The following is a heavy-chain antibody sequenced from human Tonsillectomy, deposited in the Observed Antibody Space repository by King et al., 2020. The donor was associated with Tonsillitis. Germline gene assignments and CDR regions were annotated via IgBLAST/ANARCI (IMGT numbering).Heavy chain of an antibody. D-gene: IGHD6-19*01. J-gene: IGHJ3*02. V-gene: IGHV4-34*01. CDR2: INHSGSA. CDR1: GGFFSGYY. CDR3: ARGLRAVAGPKWGDAFDI. Sequence: QVQLQQWGAGLLKPSETLSLTCAVYGGFFSGYYWSWIRQSPGKGLQWIGEINHSGSANYNPSLKSRGTLSEYTSRNRLSLKLTSVTAADTAVYYCARGLRAVAGPKWGDAFDIWGQGTMVTVSS.